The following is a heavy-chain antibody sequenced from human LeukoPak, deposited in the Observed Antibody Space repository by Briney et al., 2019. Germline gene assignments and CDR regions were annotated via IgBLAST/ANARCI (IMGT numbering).Heavy chain of an antibody. V-gene: IGHV3-23*01. J-gene: IGHJ4*02. CDR1: GFTLSSYA. CDR3: AKDGLAAAGSSSCFDY. D-gene: IGHD6-13*01. CDR2: ISGSGGST. Sequence: GGSLRLSCAASGFTLSSYAMSWVRQAPGKGLEWVSAISGSGGSTYYADSVKGRFTISRDNSKNTLYLQMNSLRAEDTAVYYCAKDGLAAAGSSSCFDYWGQGTLVTVSS.